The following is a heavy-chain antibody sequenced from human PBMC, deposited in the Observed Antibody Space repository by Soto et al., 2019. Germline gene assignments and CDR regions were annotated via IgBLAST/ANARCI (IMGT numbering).Heavy chain of an antibody. CDR2: ISSPGTTT. CDR1: GGSISSGD. J-gene: IGHJ4*02. Sequence: LSLTCTVSGGSISSGDYYWSWIRQPPGKGLEWVAVISSPGTTTYYADSVRGRFTVSRDNSKNTMYLQMNSLRVEDTALYYCTSPIMATDLKNYWGQGTLVTVS. CDR3: TSPIMATDLKNY. V-gene: IGHV3-30*04. D-gene: IGHD5-12*01.